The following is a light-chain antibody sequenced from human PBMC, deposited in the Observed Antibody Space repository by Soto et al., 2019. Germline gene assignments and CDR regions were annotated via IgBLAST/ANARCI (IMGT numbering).Light chain of an antibody. CDR3: GSYTTFNTMV. CDR2: DVS. J-gene: IGLJ3*02. CDR1: SSDVGGSIY. V-gene: IGLV2-14*01. Sequence: QSALTQPASVSGSPGQSITISCTGTSSDVGGSIYVSWYQQPPGKAPRIIIYDVSDRPSGVSYRFSGSKSGNTASLTISGLHAEDEADYYFGSYTTFNTMVFGGGTKLTVL.